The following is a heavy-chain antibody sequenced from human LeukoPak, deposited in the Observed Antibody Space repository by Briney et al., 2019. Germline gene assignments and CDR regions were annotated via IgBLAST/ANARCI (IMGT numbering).Heavy chain of an antibody. Sequence: GGSLRLSCAASGFTFSSYAMSWVRQAPGKGLEWVSVIYSGGSTYYADSVKGRFTISRDNSKNTLYLQMNSLRAEDTAVYYCARGYGSGSYYPYYFDYWGQGTLVTVSS. J-gene: IGHJ4*02. CDR2: IYSGGST. V-gene: IGHV3-66*01. CDR1: GFTFSSYA. CDR3: ARGYGSGSYYPYYFDY. D-gene: IGHD3-10*01.